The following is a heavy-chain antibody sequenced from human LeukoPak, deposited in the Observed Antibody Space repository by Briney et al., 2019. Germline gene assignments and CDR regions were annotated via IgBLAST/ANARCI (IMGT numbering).Heavy chain of an antibody. D-gene: IGHD2-2*01. J-gene: IGHJ3*02. CDR1: GFTFDDYG. CDR3: ARVMPEVAFDI. Sequence: GGSLRLSCAASGFTFDDYGMSWVRQAPGKGLEWVSGITWNGGSTGYADSVKGRFTISRDNAKNSLYLQMNSLRAEDAALYYCARVMPEVAFDIWGQGTMVTVSS. V-gene: IGHV3-20*04. CDR2: ITWNGGST.